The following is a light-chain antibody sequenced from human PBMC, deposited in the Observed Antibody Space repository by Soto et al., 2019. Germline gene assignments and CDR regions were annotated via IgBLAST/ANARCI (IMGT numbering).Light chain of an antibody. V-gene: IGKV1-8*01. CDR3: RQYFSYPLT. J-gene: IGKJ4*01. CDR2: TAS. Sequence: AIRMTQSPSSFSASTGDRVTITCRASQGISSHLAWYQVTPGKAPRLLIYTASYLESELPSRFSGSGSRTDLTLTLSSLQSEDFAVYYCRQYFSYPLTFGGGTKVEIK. CDR1: QGISSH.